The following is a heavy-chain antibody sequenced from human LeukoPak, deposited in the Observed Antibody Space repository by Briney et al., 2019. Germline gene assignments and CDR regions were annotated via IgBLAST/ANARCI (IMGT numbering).Heavy chain of an antibody. Sequence: GASVKVSCKASGYTFTSYGFTWVRQAPGQGLEWMGWISAYNGNTDYAQKLQGGVTMTTDTSTSTAYMELRSLRSDDTAVYFCARAYYHDTSSYQGFDFWGQGTLVTVSS. CDR3: ARAYYHDTSSYQGFDF. CDR1: GYTFTSYG. D-gene: IGHD3-22*01. CDR2: ISAYNGNT. V-gene: IGHV1-18*01. J-gene: IGHJ4*02.